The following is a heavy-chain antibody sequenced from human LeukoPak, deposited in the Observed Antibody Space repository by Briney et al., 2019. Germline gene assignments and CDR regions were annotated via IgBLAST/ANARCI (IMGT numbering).Heavy chain of an antibody. J-gene: IGHJ4*02. CDR2: ISGSGGST. Sequence: GGSLRLSCAASGFTFSSYAMSWVRQAPGKGLEWVSAISGSGGSTYYADSVKGRFTISRDNSKNTLYLQMNSLRVEDTAMYYCVRDFSLTRLERPFDYWGQGTLVTVSS. V-gene: IGHV3-23*01. CDR1: GFTFSSYA. CDR3: VRDFSLTRLERPFDY. D-gene: IGHD1-1*01.